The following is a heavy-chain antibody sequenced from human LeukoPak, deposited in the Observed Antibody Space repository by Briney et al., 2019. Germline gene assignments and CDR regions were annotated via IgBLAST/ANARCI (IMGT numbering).Heavy chain of an antibody. CDR1: GGSISSGGYS. Sequence: SETLSLTCAVSGGSISSGGYSWSWLRQPPGKGLEWIGYIYHSGSTYYNPSLKSRVTISVDRSKNQFSLKLSSVTAADTAVYYCARGVLAGWFDPWGQGTLVTISS. CDR2: IYHSGST. D-gene: IGHD2-8*01. V-gene: IGHV4-30-2*01. J-gene: IGHJ5*02. CDR3: ARGVLAGWFDP.